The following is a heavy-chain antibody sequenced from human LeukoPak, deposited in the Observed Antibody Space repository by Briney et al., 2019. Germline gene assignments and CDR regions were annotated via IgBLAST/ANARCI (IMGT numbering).Heavy chain of an antibody. J-gene: IGHJ6*03. D-gene: IGHD6-19*01. V-gene: IGHV3-30*02. CDR1: GSSSTSHG. CDR2: ILYVGSNK. CDR3: AKDQVGDGGWYPRIYYYYYMDV. Sequence: RRSRSLSCAASGSSSTSHGMHWVRPAPGKGREWVAFILYVGSNKYYADSVKGPCTLSTDNSKNALYLQMNSLRAEDTAVYYCAKDQVGDGGWYPRIYYYYYMDVWGKGTTVTVSS.